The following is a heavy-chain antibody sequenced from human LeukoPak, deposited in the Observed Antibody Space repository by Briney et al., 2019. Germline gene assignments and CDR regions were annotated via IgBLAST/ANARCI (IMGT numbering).Heavy chain of an antibody. CDR3: ARDLFNYGSGSYFFDY. J-gene: IGHJ4*02. V-gene: IGHV1-69*04. D-gene: IGHD3-10*01. Sequence: SVKVSCKASGGTFSSYAISWVRQAPGQGLEWMGRIIPILGIANYAQKFQGRVTITADKSTSTAYMELSSLRSEDTAVYYCARDLFNYGSGSYFFDYWGQGTLVTVSS. CDR2: IIPILGIA. CDR1: GGTFSSYA.